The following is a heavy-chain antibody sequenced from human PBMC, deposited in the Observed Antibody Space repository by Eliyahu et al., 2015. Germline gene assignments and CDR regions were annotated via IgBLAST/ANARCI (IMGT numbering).Heavy chain of an antibody. CDR2: LSGSXGST. Sequence: EVQLLESGGGLVQPGXSLRXXCAAXGFAFSSYAMTWVRQAPGKGLEWVSNLSGSXGSTYYADSVKGRFTISRDNSKNILYLQMNNLRAEDTAVFYCAKNRYSDGYDELDSWGQGTLVTVSS. CDR3: AKNRYSDGYDELDS. D-gene: IGHD5-24*01. V-gene: IGHV3-23*01. CDR1: GFAFSSYA. J-gene: IGHJ4*02.